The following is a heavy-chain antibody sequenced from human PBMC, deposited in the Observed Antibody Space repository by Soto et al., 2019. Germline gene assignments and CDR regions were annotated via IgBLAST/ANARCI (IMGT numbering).Heavy chain of an antibody. Sequence: QVQLVQSGAEVKKPGASVKGSCKASGYTVTRYNMHWVRQAPGQRLEWMGWINAGNGNTKYSQKFQGRVTITRDTSANTAYMELSSLISEDTAVYYCARPKDYDDCLDYWGQGTLVTVSS. CDR2: INAGNGNT. D-gene: IGHD3-22*01. V-gene: IGHV1-3*01. J-gene: IGHJ4*02. CDR3: ARPKDYDDCLDY. CDR1: GYTVTRYN.